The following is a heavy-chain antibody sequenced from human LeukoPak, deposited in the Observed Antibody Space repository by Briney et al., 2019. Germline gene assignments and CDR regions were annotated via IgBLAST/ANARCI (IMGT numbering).Heavy chain of an antibody. J-gene: IGHJ4*02. Sequence: ASVKVSCKASGYIFTDYYMHWVRQAPGQGLEWMGWINPDSGGPNYAQKFQGRVTMTRDTSITTAYMELSRLRSDDTAVYYCARQDCSSTSCSEFDYWGQGTLVTVSS. V-gene: IGHV1-2*02. CDR1: GYIFTDYY. D-gene: IGHD2-2*01. CDR2: INPDSGGP. CDR3: ARQDCSSTSCSEFDY.